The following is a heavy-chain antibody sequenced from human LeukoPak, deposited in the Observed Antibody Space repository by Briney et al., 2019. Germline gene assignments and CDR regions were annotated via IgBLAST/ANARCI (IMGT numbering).Heavy chain of an antibody. CDR2: ISSYNGNT. J-gene: IGHJ3*02. CDR1: GYTFRSYG. D-gene: IGHD5-18*01. Sequence: ASVKVSCKASGYTFRSYGISWVRQAPGQGLEWMGWISSYNGNTKYAQKLQGRVTITRNTSISTAYMELSSLRSEDTAVYYCAIRGVFRQLWFDAFDIWGQGTMVTVSS. V-gene: IGHV1-18*01. CDR3: AIRGVFRQLWFDAFDI.